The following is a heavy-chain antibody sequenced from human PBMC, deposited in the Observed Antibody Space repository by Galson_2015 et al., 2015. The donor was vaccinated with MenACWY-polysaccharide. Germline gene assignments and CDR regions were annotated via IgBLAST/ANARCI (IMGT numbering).Heavy chain of an antibody. D-gene: IGHD5-18*01. CDR3: AKDIVGYSYGGFDY. CDR1: GFTFDDYA. J-gene: IGHJ4*02. CDR2: ISWNSGSI. Sequence: SLRLSCAASGFTFDDYAMHWVRQAPGKGLEWVSGISWNSGSIGYADSVKGRFTISRDNAKNSLYLQMNSLRAEDTALYYCAKDIVGYSYGGFDYWGQGTLVTVSS. V-gene: IGHV3-9*01.